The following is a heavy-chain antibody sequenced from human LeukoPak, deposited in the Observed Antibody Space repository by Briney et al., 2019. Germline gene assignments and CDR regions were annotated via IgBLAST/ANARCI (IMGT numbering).Heavy chain of an antibody. V-gene: IGHV3-11*01. CDR1: GFTVSSNY. D-gene: IGHD1-1*01. Sequence: GGSLRLSCAAPGFTVSSNYMSWVRQAPGKGLEWVSYISSSGSTIYYADSVKGRFTISRDNSKNKVYLQMDSLRAEDTALYYCAKGANWNFRTADRLDPWGQGTLVTVSS. J-gene: IGHJ5*02. CDR2: ISSSGSTI. CDR3: AKGANWNFRTADRLDP.